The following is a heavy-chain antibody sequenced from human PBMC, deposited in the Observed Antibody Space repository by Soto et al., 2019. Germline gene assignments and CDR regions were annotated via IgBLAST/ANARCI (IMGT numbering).Heavy chain of an antibody. CDR3: ARGMYSSMDV. J-gene: IGHJ6*02. V-gene: IGHV3-21*01. CDR1: GFSFGSFS. D-gene: IGHD6-13*01. Sequence: PGGSLRLSCAASGFSFGSFSMNWVRQAPGKGLEWVSSISSGSSYIYYADSVKGRFTISRENAKNSLSLQMNSLRAEDTAVYYCARGMYSSMDVGGQGTTVTVS. CDR2: ISSGSSYI.